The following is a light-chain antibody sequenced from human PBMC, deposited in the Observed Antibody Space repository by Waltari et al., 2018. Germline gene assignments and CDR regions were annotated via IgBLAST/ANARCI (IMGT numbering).Light chain of an antibody. CDR1: SLRNYY. V-gene: IGLV3-19*01. Sequence: SSELTQDPAVSVALGQTVRVTCQGDSLRNYYASWYQQKPGQAPILVIFGQNNRPAGIPARCSGSSSGNTASLIITGAQAEDEADYYCNSRDSTGKLYVFGAGTKVTVL. J-gene: IGLJ1*01. CDR3: NSRDSTGKLYV. CDR2: GQN.